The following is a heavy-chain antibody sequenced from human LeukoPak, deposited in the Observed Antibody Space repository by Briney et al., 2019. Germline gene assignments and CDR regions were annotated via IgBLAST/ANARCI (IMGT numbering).Heavy chain of an antibody. V-gene: IGHV3-11*01. J-gene: IGHJ4*02. D-gene: IGHD6-19*01. Sequence: PGGSLRLSCAASGFTFSDYYMSWIRQAPGKGLEWVSYISGSGSTIYYADSVKGRFTTSRDNAKNSLYLQMNSLRAEDTAVYYCARVGSSSGYYFDYWGQGTLVTVSS. CDR2: ISGSGSTI. CDR1: GFTFSDYY. CDR3: ARVGSSSGYYFDY.